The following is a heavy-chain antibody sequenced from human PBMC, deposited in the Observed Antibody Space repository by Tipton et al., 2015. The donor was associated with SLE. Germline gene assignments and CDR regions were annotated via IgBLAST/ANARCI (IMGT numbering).Heavy chain of an antibody. Sequence: TLSLTCAVSGGSITSGSYHWSWIRQPAGKGLQWMGYIYTSGRTNYKPSLKSRLTISIDRSKNQFSLNLSSVTAADTAVYYCAMQQLRDYYYYRLDVWGQGTTVTVSS. CDR2: IYTSGRT. V-gene: IGHV4-61*09. D-gene: IGHD5-18*01. CDR1: GGSITSGSYH. J-gene: IGHJ6*02. CDR3: AMQQLRDYYYYRLDV.